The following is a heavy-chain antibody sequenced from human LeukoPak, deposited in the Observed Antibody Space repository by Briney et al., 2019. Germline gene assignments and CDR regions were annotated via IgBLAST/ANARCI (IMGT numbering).Heavy chain of an antibody. CDR2: ISSSADST. Sequence: GGSLRLSCGASGFTFSSYAMSWVRQAPGKGLAWVSVISSSADSTYYADSVKGRFTISRDNSKNTLYLQMNNLRAEDTAVYYCAKPLEKYTYGGNFDYWGRGILVTVSS. J-gene: IGHJ4*02. D-gene: IGHD4-23*01. CDR3: AKPLEKYTYGGNFDY. CDR1: GFTFSSYA. V-gene: IGHV3-23*01.